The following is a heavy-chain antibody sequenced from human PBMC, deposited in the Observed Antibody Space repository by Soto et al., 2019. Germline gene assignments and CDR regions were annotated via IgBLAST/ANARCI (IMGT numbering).Heavy chain of an antibody. CDR1: GDTFSTYT. V-gene: IGHV1-69*06. CDR3: ASPSYGSGNFY. D-gene: IGHD3-10*01. CDR2: IIPRSATS. J-gene: IGHJ4*02. Sequence: SVKVSCKASGDTFSTYTITWMRQAPGQGLEWMGGIIPRSATSNYAQKFQGGVTFTADKSTSTVYMELSSLRSEDTAVYYCASPSYGSGNFYWGQGTLVTSPQ.